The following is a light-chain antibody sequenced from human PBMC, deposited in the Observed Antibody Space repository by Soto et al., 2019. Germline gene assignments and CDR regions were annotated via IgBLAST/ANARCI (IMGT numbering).Light chain of an antibody. J-gene: IGLJ3*02. CDR3: CSYAGSNTSV. CDR2: DVS. CDR1: SSDVGGYNY. V-gene: IGLV2-11*01. Sequence: QSALTQPRSVSGSPGQSVTISCTGTSSDVGGYNYVSWYQQHPGKAPKLMIYDVSTRPSGVPDRFSGSKSGNTASLTISGLQAEDEADYYCCSYAGSNTSVFGGGTKLTVL.